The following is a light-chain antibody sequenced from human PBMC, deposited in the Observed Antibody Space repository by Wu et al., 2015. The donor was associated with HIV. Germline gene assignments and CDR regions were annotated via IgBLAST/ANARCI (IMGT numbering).Light chain of an antibody. Sequence: DIQMTQSPSAMSASVGDSVTITCRASQDISNYLAWFQQKPGKVPKRLIYGASTLQSGVPSRFSGSGSGTEFTLTISSLQPEDFATYYCLQHNNYPYTFGQGTKLEIK. V-gene: IGKV1-17*03. CDR2: GAS. J-gene: IGKJ2*01. CDR1: QDISNY. CDR3: LQHNNYPYT.